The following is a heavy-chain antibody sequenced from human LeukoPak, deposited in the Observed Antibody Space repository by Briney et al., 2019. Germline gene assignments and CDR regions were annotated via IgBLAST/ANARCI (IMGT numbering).Heavy chain of an antibody. CDR3: ARLNFRGGEALHFDS. Sequence: SETLSLTCSVSGGSLTNYYWGWIRQPLGKGLEFIGYIHSDGTTNYDSSLQSRVAISLDTSKIQFSLRLYSVTAADTALYFCARLNFRGGEALHFDSWGQGTLVTVSS. V-gene: IGHV4-4*09. J-gene: IGHJ4*02. CDR2: IHSDGTT. D-gene: IGHD3-16*01. CDR1: GGSLTNYY.